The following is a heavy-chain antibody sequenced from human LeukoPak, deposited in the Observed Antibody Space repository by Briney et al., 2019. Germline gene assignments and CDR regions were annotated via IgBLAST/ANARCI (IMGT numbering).Heavy chain of an antibody. CDR2: ISGSGGST. CDR3: AKAGSIAAAKFDY. Sequence: QSGGSLRLSCVASGFTFSSYAMSWVRQAPGKGLEWVSAISGSGGSTYYADSVKGRFTISRDNSKNTLYLQMNSLRAEDTAVYYCAKAGSIAAAKFDYWGQGTLVTVSS. J-gene: IGHJ4*02. CDR1: GFTFSSYA. D-gene: IGHD6-13*01. V-gene: IGHV3-23*01.